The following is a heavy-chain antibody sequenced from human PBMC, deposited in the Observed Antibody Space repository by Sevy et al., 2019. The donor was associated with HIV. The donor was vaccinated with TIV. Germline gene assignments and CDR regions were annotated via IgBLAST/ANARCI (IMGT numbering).Heavy chain of an antibody. D-gene: IGHD1-26*01. CDR1: GGSITSLY. CDR3: AGENAWGRGYS. J-gene: IGHJ4*02. Sequence: SETLSLTCTVSGGSITSLYWNLIRQPPGKGLEWIANIYYNGRINYNPSLKSRVTLSLDTSKNQFSLRLSSVTAADTAMYYCAGENAWGRGYSWGQGTLVTVSS. CDR2: IYYNGRI. V-gene: IGHV4-59*08.